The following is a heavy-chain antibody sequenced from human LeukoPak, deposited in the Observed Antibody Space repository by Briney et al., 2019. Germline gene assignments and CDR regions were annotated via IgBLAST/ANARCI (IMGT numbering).Heavy chain of an antibody. CDR3: ARGPGGWCFY. J-gene: IGHJ4*02. V-gene: IGHV4-59*01. CDR1: GGSISSYY. CDR2: IYYSGST. D-gene: IGHD6-19*01. Sequence: SETLSLTCTVSGGSISSYYWSWLRQPPGKGLEWIGYIYYSGSTNYNPSLKSRVTISVDTSKNQFSLKLSSVTAADTAVYYCARGPGGWCFYWGQGTLVTLSS.